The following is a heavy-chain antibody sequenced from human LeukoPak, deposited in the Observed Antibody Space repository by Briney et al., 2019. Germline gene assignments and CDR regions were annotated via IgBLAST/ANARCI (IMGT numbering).Heavy chain of an antibody. D-gene: IGHD3-9*01. CDR1: GFTFSSYE. V-gene: IGHV3-48*03. CDR2: ISSSGSTI. CDR3: ARGKYYDILTGYHSPYYYYGMDV. Sequence: GGSLRLSCAAPGFTFSSYEMNWVRQAPGKGLEWVSYISSSGSTIYYADSVKGRFTISRDNAKNSLYLQMNSLRAEDTAVYYCARGKYYDILTGYHSPYYYYGMDVWGQGTTVTVSS. J-gene: IGHJ6*02.